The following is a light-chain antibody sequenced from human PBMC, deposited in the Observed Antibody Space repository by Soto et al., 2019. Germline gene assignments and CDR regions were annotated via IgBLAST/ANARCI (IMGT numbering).Light chain of an antibody. CDR3: QVWDSRSDHVV. J-gene: IGLJ3*02. CDR1: NIGNKN. CDR2: DDR. V-gene: IGLV3-21*02. Sequence: SYDLTQPPSVSVAPGQTATITCGGNNIGNKNVHWFQQRPGQAPLLVVYDDRDRPSGIPERFSGSNSGNTATLTISRVEAGDEADYYCQVWDSRSDHVVFGGGTKLTVL.